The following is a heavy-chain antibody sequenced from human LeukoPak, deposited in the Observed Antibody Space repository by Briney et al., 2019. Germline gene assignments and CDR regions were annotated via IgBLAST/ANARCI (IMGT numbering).Heavy chain of an antibody. CDR1: GFTFSSYW. Sequence: GGSLRLSCAASGFTFSSYWMSWVRQAPGKGLEWVANIKRDGTEKYYVDSVKGRFIISRDNVKNSLYLQMNSLRAEDTAVHYCARDRDYYDSSGYYSSFDYWGQGTLVTVSS. D-gene: IGHD3-22*01. CDR2: IKRDGTEK. CDR3: ARDRDYYDSSGYYSSFDY. V-gene: IGHV3-7*01. J-gene: IGHJ4*02.